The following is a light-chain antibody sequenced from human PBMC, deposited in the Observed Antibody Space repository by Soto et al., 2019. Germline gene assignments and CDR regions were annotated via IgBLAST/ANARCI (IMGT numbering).Light chain of an antibody. CDR2: KAS. Sequence: DIQMTQSPSTLSASVGDRVTITCRASQTISNWLAWYQQKPGRAPKLLIYKASSLESGVPSRFSGSGSGTEFTLTISSLQPDDLATYYCQQYNNYATWTFGQGTKVGIK. CDR3: QQYNNYATWT. V-gene: IGKV1-5*03. J-gene: IGKJ1*01. CDR1: QTISNW.